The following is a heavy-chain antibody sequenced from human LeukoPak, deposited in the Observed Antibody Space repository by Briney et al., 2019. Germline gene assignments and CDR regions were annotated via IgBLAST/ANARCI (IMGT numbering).Heavy chain of an antibody. D-gene: IGHD5-12*01. Sequence: SETLSLTCTVSGDSISSGRYYWSWIRQPAGKGLEWIVRIYTSGSTNYNPSLTSRVTISVGTSKNQFSLKLSSVTAADTAVYYCAREGYVEELDYWGQGTLVTVSS. V-gene: IGHV4-61*02. CDR2: IYTSGST. CDR3: AREGYVEELDY. J-gene: IGHJ4*02. CDR1: GDSISSGRYY.